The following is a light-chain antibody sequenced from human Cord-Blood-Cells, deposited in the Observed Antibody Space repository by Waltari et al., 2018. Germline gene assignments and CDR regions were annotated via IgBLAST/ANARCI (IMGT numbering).Light chain of an antibody. V-gene: IGKV3-11*01. CDR1: QGVSSY. J-gene: IGKJ1*01. CDR3: QQRSNWPPAGT. CDR2: DAS. Sequence: EILLPQSPATLSLSLGKSATLSCRASQGVSSYLAWYQQEPGQAPRLLIYDASSRATGIPARFSGSGSGTDFTLTFSSLEPEEFAVYYCQQRSNWPPAGTFGQGTKVEIK.